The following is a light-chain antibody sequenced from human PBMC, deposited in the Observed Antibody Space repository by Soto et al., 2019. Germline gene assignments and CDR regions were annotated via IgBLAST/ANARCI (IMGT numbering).Light chain of an antibody. CDR1: SSDVGDYNY. V-gene: IGLV2-8*01. CDR2: EVS. Sequence: QSVLTQPPSASGSPGQSVTISCTGTSSDVGDYNYVSWYQHHPGKAPKLMIYEVSKRPSGVPDRFSGSKSGNTASLTVSGLQAEDEADYYCSSYAGRNTFVFGTGTKLTVL. CDR3: SSYAGRNTFV. J-gene: IGLJ1*01.